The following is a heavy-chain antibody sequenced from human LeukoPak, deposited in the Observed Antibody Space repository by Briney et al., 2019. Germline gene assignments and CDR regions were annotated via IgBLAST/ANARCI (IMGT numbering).Heavy chain of an antibody. CDR3: SRRDSVGSYYAPNF. D-gene: IGHD3-10*01. Sequence: ASVTVSCKSSGYRLRGFTNAWVPEAPGQGLEWMGWISPYNGKTEYSETVEDRVTMTADTSTTTAYLELRSLRSDDSAVYYCSRRDSVGSYYAPNFWGQGALVTVSS. CDR2: ISPYNGKT. CDR1: GYRLRGFT. V-gene: IGHV1-18*01. J-gene: IGHJ4*02.